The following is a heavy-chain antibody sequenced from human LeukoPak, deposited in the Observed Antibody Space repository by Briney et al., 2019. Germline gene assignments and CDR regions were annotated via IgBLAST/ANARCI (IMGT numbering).Heavy chain of an antibody. Sequence: ASETLSLTCTVSGGSISSGSYYWSWIRQPAGKGLEWIGSIYYSGSTYYNPSLKSRVTISVDTSKNQFSLKLSSVTAADTAVYYCARDLSIGRKARWSQGTLVTVSS. V-gene: IGHV4-39*07. CDR2: IYYSGST. CDR1: GGSISSGSYY. D-gene: IGHD2-15*01. J-gene: IGHJ4*02. CDR3: ARDLSIGRKAR.